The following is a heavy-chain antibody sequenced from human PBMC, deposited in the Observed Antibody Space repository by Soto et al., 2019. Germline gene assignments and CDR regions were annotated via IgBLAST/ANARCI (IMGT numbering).Heavy chain of an antibody. J-gene: IGHJ4*02. CDR1: GYTFSNYG. D-gene: IGHD3-3*01. Sequence: QVQLVQSGAEVKKPGASVRVSCKTSGYTFSNYGLGWVRQAPGQGLEWMGWISPNNGNTKYGEKFQGRVTMTTDTSTNTAYMELRSLRSDDAAVYYCARVIMIFGVANIGSYFEYWGQGTLVTVSS. V-gene: IGHV1-18*01. CDR2: ISPNNGNT. CDR3: ARVIMIFGVANIGSYFEY.